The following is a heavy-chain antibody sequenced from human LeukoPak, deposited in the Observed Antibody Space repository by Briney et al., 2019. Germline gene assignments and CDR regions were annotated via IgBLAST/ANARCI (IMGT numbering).Heavy chain of an antibody. Sequence: SQTLSLTCAVSGGSISSGGYSWSWIRQPPGKGLEWIGYIYHSGSTYYNPSLKSRVTISVDRSKNQFSLKLSSVTAADTAVYYCARARYSYAGFDYWGQGTLVTASS. CDR2: IYHSGST. D-gene: IGHD5-18*01. J-gene: IGHJ4*02. V-gene: IGHV4-30-2*01. CDR1: GGSISSGGYS. CDR3: ARARYSYAGFDY.